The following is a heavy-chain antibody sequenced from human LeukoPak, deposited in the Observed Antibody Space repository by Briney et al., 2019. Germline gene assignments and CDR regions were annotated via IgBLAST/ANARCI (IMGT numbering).Heavy chain of an antibody. V-gene: IGHV1-18*01. J-gene: IGHJ4*02. D-gene: IGHD4-17*01. CDR2: ISTYTGNS. CDR1: GYTFSNYV. CDR3: SRTMTTLTTHGELDF. Sequence: ASVRVSCKASGYTFSNYVLTWVRQAPGQGLEWMGRISTYTGNSNYAQKFQDRVTMTTDTSTSTAYMELRNLSSDDTAVYYCSRTMTTLTTHGELDFWGQGTLVTVSS.